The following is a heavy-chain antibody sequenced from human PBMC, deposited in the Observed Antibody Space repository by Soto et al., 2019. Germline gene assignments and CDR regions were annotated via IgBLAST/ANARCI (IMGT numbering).Heavy chain of an antibody. CDR2: ITNRGTHA. CDR3: ARAHELARFDS. D-gene: IGHD3-10*01. V-gene: IGHV3-21*06. CDR1: GFSFSSYT. Sequence: GGSLRLSCTASGFSFSSYTMDWVRQAPGKGLQWVASITNRGTHAYFADSVKGRFTISRDNDKNSLYLQMNNLRAEDTATYYCARAHELARFDSWGLGTLVTVSS. J-gene: IGHJ5*01.